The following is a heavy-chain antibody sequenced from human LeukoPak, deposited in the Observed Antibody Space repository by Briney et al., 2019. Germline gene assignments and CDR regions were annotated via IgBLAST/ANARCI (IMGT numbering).Heavy chain of an antibody. V-gene: IGHV4-34*01. D-gene: IGHD2-21*02. CDR2: INHSGST. Sequence: SETLSLTCAVYGGSFSGYYWSWIRQPPGEGLEWIGEINHSGSTNYNPSLKSRVTISVDTSKNQFSLKLSSVTAADTAVYYCARGREYCGGDCYTYWGQGTLVTVSS. CDR1: GGSFSGYY. J-gene: IGHJ4*02. CDR3: ARGREYCGGDCYTY.